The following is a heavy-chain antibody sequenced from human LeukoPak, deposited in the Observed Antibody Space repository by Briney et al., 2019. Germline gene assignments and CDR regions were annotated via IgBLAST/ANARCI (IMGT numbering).Heavy chain of an antibody. D-gene: IGHD6-19*01. CDR2: IYYSGNT. J-gene: IGHJ3*02. CDR1: GVSISSSNSY. Sequence: SETLSLTCTVSGVSISSSNSYWGWIRQPPGKGLEWIGSIYYSGNTYYNASLKSQVSISIDTSKNQFSLRLTSVTAADTAVYYCARGGLLAVAGPLGAFDIWGQGTMVTVSS. CDR3: ARGGLLAVAGPLGAFDI. V-gene: IGHV4-39*01.